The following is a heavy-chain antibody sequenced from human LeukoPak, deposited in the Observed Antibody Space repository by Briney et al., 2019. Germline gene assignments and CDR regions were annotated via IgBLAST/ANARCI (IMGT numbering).Heavy chain of an antibody. CDR2: IYGGGTT. V-gene: IGHV3-53*01. CDR1: GFTVSSYY. J-gene: IGHJ4*02. Sequence: PGGSLRLSCAASGFTVSSYYMSWVRQAPGKGLEWVSFIYGGGTTYYADSVKGRFTISRENAKNSLYLQMNSLRAGDTAVYYCARGPGIAAAGTDYFDYWGQGTLVTVSS. CDR3: ARGPGIAAAGTDYFDY. D-gene: IGHD6-13*01.